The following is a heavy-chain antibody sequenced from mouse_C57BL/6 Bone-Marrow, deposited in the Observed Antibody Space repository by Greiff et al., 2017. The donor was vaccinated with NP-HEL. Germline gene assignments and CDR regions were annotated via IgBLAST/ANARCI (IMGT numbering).Heavy chain of an antibody. Sequence: QVQLQQSGPELVKPGASVKISCKASGYAFSSSWMNWVKQRPGTGLEWIGRIYPGDGDTNYNGKFKGKATLTADKSSSTAYMQRSSLTSEDSAVYFCARYSTGPYWYFDVWGTGTTVTVSS. J-gene: IGHJ1*03. V-gene: IGHV1-82*01. CDR2: IYPGDGDT. D-gene: IGHD4-1*02. CDR3: ARYSTGPYWYFDV. CDR1: GYAFSSSW.